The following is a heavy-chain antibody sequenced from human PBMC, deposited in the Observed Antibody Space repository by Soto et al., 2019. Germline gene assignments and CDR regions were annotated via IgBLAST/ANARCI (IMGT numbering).Heavy chain of an antibody. J-gene: IGHJ5*02. V-gene: IGHV1-69*01. CDR2: IIPIFGTA. Sequence: QVQLVQSGAEVKKPGSSVKVSCKASGGTFSSYAISWVRQAPGQGLEWMGGIIPIFGTANYAQKFQGRVTITADESTSTAYRGLSSLRSEDTAVYYCARNRHYLNWFDPWGQGTLVTVSS. D-gene: IGHD1-26*01. CDR1: GGTFSSYA. CDR3: ARNRHYLNWFDP.